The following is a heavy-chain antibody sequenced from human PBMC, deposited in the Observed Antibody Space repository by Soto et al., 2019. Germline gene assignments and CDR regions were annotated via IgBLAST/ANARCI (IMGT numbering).Heavy chain of an antibody. CDR3: ARDQRIAGYYFDY. V-gene: IGHV1-46*03. CDR1: GYTFTSYY. D-gene: IGHD6-13*01. J-gene: IGHJ4*02. CDR2: INPSGGST. Sequence: ASVKVSCKASGYTFTSYYMHWVRQAPGQGLEWMGIINPSGGSTSYAQKFQGRVTMTRDTSTSTVYMELSSLRSEYSAVYYCARDQRIAGYYFDYWGQGTLVTVSS.